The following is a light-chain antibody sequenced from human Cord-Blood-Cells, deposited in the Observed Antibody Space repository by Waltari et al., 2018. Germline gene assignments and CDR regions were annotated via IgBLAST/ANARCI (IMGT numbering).Light chain of an antibody. CDR2: AAS. V-gene: IGKV1-39*01. CDR1: QSISSY. Sequence: DIQMTQSPSSLSASVGDRVTITCRASQSISSYLNWYQQKPGKAPKLLIYAASSLQSGVPSRFSGSGSGTDFTLTISSLQPEDFATYYCQQRYSTPPPTTITFGQGTRLEIK. J-gene: IGKJ5*01. CDR3: QQRYSTPPPTTIT.